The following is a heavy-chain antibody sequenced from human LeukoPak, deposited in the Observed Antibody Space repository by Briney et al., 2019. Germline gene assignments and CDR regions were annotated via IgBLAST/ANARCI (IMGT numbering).Heavy chain of an antibody. CDR1: GGSVTSGPNY. Sequence: SHTLSLTCSVSGGSVTSGPNYWNWLRRPAGKGLEWIRRIQTSGRVNYNPSLQRRVTLYLDTPKNLVSLQLTSVTAADTAVYYCARDRGNGDYGDYFDSWGPGTQVTVSS. CDR2: IQTSGRV. V-gene: IGHV4-61*02. D-gene: IGHD4-17*01. CDR3: ARDRGNGDYGDYFDS. J-gene: IGHJ4*02.